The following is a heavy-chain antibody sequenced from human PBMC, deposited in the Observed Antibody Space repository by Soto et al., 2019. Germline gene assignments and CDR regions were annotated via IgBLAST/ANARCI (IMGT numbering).Heavy chain of an antibody. D-gene: IGHD3-10*01. J-gene: IGHJ4*02. CDR1: EFTFSSYS. V-gene: IGHV3-23*01. CDR2: ISGSGDST. Sequence: EVQLLESGGGLVQPGGSLRLSCAASEFTFSSYSMAWVRQAPGKGLEWVSVISGSGDSTYYADSAKGRFTISRDNSRSTRYLTMNSLSAGSTAVYYCAKAPRVRGPDSFDSWGPGTLVTVSS. CDR3: AKAPRVRGPDSFDS.